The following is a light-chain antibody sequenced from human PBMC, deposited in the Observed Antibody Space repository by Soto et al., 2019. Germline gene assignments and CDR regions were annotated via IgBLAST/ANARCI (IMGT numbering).Light chain of an antibody. CDR3: QQYYSTPWT. CDR1: QSVFYNSNNKKY. J-gene: IGKJ1*01. CDR2: WAS. V-gene: IGKV4-1*01. Sequence: DIVMTQSADSLAVSLGERATINCKSSQSVFYNSNNKKYLAWYQQKPGQPPKXXIHWASIRASGVPDRSSGSGSGTDFTLTINSLQAEDVAVYYCQQYYSTPWTFGQGTKVDI.